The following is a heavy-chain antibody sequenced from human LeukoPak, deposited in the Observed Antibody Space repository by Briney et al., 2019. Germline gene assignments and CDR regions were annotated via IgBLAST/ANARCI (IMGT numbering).Heavy chain of an antibody. CDR2: INRTGST. J-gene: IGHJ4*02. CDR3: ARYTGIVGACDY. CDR1: GGSFSGYY. V-gene: IGHV4-34*01. Sequence: SETLSLTCAVYGGSFSGYYWSWIRQPPGKGLEWIGEINRTGSTNYNPSLRSRVTISVDTSKNQFSLKLSSVTAADTAVYYCARYTGIVGACDYWGQGTLVTVSS. D-gene: IGHD1-26*01.